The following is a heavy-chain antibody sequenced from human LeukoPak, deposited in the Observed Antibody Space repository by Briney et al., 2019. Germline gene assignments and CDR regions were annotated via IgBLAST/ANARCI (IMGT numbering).Heavy chain of an antibody. CDR3: AKRRGLELTYYYHMDV. CDR1: GFMFSNYA. V-gene: IGHV3-30*18. Sequence: GGSLRLSCVASGFMFSNYAMHWVRQAPGKGLEWVAVISYDGNLKHYGDSVQGRFTISRDNSKNTLYLQMNSLRADDTAVYYCAKRRGLELTYYYHMDVWGKGTTVTVSS. D-gene: IGHD1-7*01. CDR2: ISYDGNLK. J-gene: IGHJ6*03.